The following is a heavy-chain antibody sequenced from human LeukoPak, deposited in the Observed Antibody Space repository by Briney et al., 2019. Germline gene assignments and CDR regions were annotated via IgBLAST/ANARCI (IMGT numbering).Heavy chain of an antibody. J-gene: IGHJ4*02. Sequence: SETLSLTCTVSGGSITSYYWNWIRQPPGKGLEWIGYIHYSGSTDYNPSLKSRVTISVDTSKNQFSLNLRSVTAADTAVSYCARDKVPGDYWGQGTLVTVSS. CDR3: ARDKVPGDY. CDR2: IHYSGST. CDR1: GGSITSYY. V-gene: IGHV4-59*01.